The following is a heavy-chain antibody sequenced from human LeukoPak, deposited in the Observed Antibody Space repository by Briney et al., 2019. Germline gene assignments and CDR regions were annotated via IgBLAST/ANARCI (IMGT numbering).Heavy chain of an antibody. J-gene: IGHJ4*02. CDR3: ATEIVGARELLFDY. D-gene: IGHD1-26*01. V-gene: IGHV1-24*01. CDR2: FDPEDGET. CDR1: GYTLTELS. Sequence: ASVKVSCKVSGYTLTELSMHWVRQAPGKGLEWMGGFDPEDGETIYAQKFRGRVTMTEDTSTDTAYMELSSLRSEDTAVYYCATEIVGARELLFDYWGQGTLVTVSS.